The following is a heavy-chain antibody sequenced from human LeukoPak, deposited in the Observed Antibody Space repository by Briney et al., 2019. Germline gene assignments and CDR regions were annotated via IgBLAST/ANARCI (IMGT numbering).Heavy chain of an antibody. D-gene: IGHD2-15*01. J-gene: IGHJ4*02. Sequence: PGGSLRLSCAASGFTFSSYSMNWVRQAPGKGLEWVSSIRSSSSYIYYADSVKGRFTISRDNAKNSLYLQMNSLRAEDTAVYYCARASVAAFWGQGTLVTVSS. CDR2: IRSSSSYI. CDR3: ARASVAAF. V-gene: IGHV3-21*01. CDR1: GFTFSSYS.